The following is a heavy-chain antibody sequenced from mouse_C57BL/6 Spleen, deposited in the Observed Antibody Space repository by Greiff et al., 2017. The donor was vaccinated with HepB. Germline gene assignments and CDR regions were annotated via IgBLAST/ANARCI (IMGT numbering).Heavy chain of an antibody. CDR3: ARKGNYGY. Sequence: QVQLQESGPELVKPGASVKISCKASGYAFSSSWMNWVKQRPGKGLEWIGRIYPGDGDTNYNGKFKGKATLTADKSSSTAYMQLSSLTSEDSAVYFCARKGNYGYWGQGTTLTVSS. V-gene: IGHV1-82*01. CDR2: IYPGDGDT. CDR1: GYAFSSSW. D-gene: IGHD2-1*01. J-gene: IGHJ2*01.